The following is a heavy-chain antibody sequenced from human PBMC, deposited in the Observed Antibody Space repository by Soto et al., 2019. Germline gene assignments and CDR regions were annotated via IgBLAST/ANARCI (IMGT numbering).Heavy chain of an antibody. J-gene: IGHJ4*02. D-gene: IGHD2-15*01. CDR2: ISGYNGHT. CDR1: GYTFASYG. CDR3: ASDVRSTVEVVAGRLLDF. Sequence: QVQLVQSGTEVTKPGASVMVACKTSGYTFASYGISWVRQAPGQGLEWMGWISGYNGHTSYAKNVHDRVIMTEDSSTSTAYMEVRSLRSDATAIYFCASDVRSTVEVVAGRLLDFWGQATLVTVSS. V-gene: IGHV1-18*01.